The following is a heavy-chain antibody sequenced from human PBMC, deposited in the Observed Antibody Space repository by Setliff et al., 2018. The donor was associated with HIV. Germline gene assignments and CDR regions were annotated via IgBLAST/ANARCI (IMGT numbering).Heavy chain of an antibody. CDR2: IFYSGTT. Sequence: SETLSLTCTVSGGSINSYYWSWIRQPPGKGLEWIGYIFYSGTTSYNPSLKRRVYMSVDTSKNQFSLNLSSMTAADTAVYYCARTHYNFNLLEYYYYYYMDVWGKGTTVTVSS. D-gene: IGHD3-3*01. CDR1: GGSINSYY. V-gene: IGHV4-59*12. J-gene: IGHJ6*03. CDR3: ARTHYNFNLLEYYYYYYMDV.